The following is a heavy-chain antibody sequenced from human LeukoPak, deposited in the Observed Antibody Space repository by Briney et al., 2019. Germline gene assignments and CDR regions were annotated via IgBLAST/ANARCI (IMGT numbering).Heavy chain of an antibody. CDR2: ISSNGGST. CDR1: GFTFSSYA. CDR3: VKEGQQRGVAGFDY. D-gene: IGHD6-13*01. J-gene: IGHJ4*02. Sequence: GGSLRLSCSASGFTFSSYAMPWVRQAPGKGLEYVSAISSNGGSTYYADSVKGRFTISRDNSKNSLYLQMSSLRAEDTAVYYCVKEGQQRGVAGFDYWGQGTLVTVSS. V-gene: IGHV3-64D*06.